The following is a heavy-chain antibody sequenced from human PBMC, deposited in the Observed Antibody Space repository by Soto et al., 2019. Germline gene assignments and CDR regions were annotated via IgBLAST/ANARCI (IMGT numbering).Heavy chain of an antibody. V-gene: IGHV1-69*01. D-gene: IGHD3-16*02. CDR2: SIPIFGTA. CDR1: GGTFSSYA. J-gene: IGHJ4*02. Sequence: QVQLVQSGAEVKKPGSSVKVSCKASGGTFSSYAISWVRQAPGQGLEWMGGSIPIFGTANYAQKFQGRVTITADESTSTAYMELSSLRSEDTAVYYCARETGMITFGGVIAYTPLGYWGQGTLVTVSS. CDR3: ARETGMITFGGVIAYTPLGY.